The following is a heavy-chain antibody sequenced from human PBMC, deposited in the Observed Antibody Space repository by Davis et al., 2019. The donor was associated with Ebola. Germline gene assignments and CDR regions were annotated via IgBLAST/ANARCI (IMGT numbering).Heavy chain of an antibody. V-gene: IGHV3-48*04. J-gene: IGHJ4*02. CDR1: GFTFSSYS. CDR2: ISSSGSTI. Sequence: PGGSLRLSCAASGFTFSSYSMNWVRQAPGKGLEWVSYISSSGSTIYYADSVKGRFTISRDNAKNSLYLQMNSLRAEDTAVYYCARGIVGAPTLFDYWGQGTLVTVSS. CDR3: ARGIVGAPTLFDY. D-gene: IGHD1-26*01.